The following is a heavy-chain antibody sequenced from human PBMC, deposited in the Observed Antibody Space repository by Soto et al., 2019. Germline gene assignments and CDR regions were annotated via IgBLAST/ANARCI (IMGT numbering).Heavy chain of an antibody. D-gene: IGHD2-2*01. CDR3: VRAMQLWRLES. CDR1: GLTFRSYW. V-gene: IGHV3-74*03. J-gene: IGHJ5*01. Sequence: EVQLVESGGGLVQPGESLRLSCAASGLTFRSYWMHWVRQAPGKGLVWVSRINTDGSVAMYVDSVKGRFTISRDNAKNTLYLHMNSLSAEDTAVYYCVRAMQLWRLESWGHRTLVTVSS. CDR2: INTDGSVA.